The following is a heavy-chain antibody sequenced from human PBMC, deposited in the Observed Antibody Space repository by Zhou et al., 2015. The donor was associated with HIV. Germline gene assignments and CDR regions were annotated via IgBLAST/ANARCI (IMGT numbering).Heavy chain of an antibody. V-gene: IGHV1-69*06. CDR2: IIPIFGTA. CDR1: GGTFNTYE. CDR3: ARESRWDGYNCCWFDP. D-gene: IGHD5-24*01. Sequence: QVQLVQSGAEVKKPGSSVKVSCKASGGTFNTYEVSWVRQAPGQGLEWMGGIIPIFGTANYAQKFQGRVTITADKSTSTAYMELSSLRSEDTAVYYCARESRWDGYNCCWFDPWGQGTLVTVSS. J-gene: IGHJ5*02.